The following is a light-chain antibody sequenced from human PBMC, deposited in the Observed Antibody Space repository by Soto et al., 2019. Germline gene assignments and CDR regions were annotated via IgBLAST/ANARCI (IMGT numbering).Light chain of an antibody. CDR2: DVT. CDR3: CSYVGSYTSYV. J-gene: IGLJ1*01. V-gene: IGLV2-11*01. Sequence: QSALTQPRSVSGSPGQSVTISCTGTSSDFGGYNFVSWYQQHPGKAPKFMIYDVTKRPSGVPDRFSGSKSGNTASLTISGLQAEDEADYYCCSYVGSYTSYVFGTGTKVTVL. CDR1: SSDFGGYNF.